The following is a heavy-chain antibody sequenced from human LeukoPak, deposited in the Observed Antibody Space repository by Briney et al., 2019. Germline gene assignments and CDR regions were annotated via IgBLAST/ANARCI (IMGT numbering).Heavy chain of an antibody. J-gene: IGHJ4*02. Sequence: WIRQPPGKGLEWVSSINWNGGSTGYADSVMGRFTISRDSAKNSLYLQMNSLTAEDTALYFCARDDGSGSGEYWGQGTLVTVSS. CDR3: ARDDGSGSGEY. V-gene: IGHV3-20*03. CDR2: INWNGGST. D-gene: IGHD3-10*01.